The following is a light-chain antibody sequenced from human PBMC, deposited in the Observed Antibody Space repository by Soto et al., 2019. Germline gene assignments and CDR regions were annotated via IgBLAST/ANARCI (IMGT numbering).Light chain of an antibody. CDR1: QCVSSN. V-gene: IGKV3-15*01. Sequence: EIVMTQSPATLSVSPGERATLSCRASQCVSSNLAWYQQKPGQAPRVLIYGVSTRATGIPARFSGSGSGTEFTLTISSLQSEDFAVYYCQQYHNWPPWTFGQGTKVDIK. J-gene: IGKJ1*01. CDR3: QQYHNWPPWT. CDR2: GVS.